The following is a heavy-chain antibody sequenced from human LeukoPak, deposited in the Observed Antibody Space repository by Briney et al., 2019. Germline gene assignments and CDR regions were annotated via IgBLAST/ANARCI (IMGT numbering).Heavy chain of an antibody. CDR1: GFTFSGCA. CDR3: ATGGGLATEIDY. CDR2: VSYDGIIK. Sequence: GGSLRLSCATSGFTFSGCAMHWVRQAPGEGLEWVAVVSYDGIIKYYADSLKGRFTISRDNSKNTLYLQMNSLRTEDTAMYYCATGGGLATEIDYWGQGTLVTVSS. J-gene: IGHJ4*02. D-gene: IGHD3-16*01. V-gene: IGHV3-30*04.